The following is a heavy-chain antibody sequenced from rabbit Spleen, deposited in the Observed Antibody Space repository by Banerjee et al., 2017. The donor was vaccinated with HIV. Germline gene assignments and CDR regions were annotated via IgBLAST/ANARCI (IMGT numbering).Heavy chain of an antibody. CDR2: ISDTGAA. J-gene: IGHJ4*02. V-gene: IGHV1S69*01. CDR3: ARGGNSGFNI. D-gene: IGHD3-1*01. CDR1: GFSISSHY. Sequence: QSVEESGGRLVTPGTPLTLTCTVSGFSISSHYMSWVRQAPGKGLEWIGIISDTGAASYANWAKSRSTISKTSTTVTLKITSPTTEDTATYFCARGGNSGFNIWGPGTLVTVS.